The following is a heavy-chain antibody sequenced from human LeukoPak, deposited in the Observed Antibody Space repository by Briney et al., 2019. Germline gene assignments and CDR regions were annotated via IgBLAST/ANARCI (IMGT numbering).Heavy chain of an antibody. CDR3: AKGSRGSRPYFFDF. J-gene: IGHJ4*02. V-gene: IGHV3-23*01. Sequence: GGSLRLSCAASGFTFSSYSMNWVRQAPGKGLEWVSAITGSGDDTYHADSVKGRFTISRDNSKNTLYLQMNSLTAEDTAVYYCAKGSRGSRPYFFDFWGQEILVTVSS. CDR2: ITGSGDDT. D-gene: IGHD3-10*01. CDR1: GFTFSSYS.